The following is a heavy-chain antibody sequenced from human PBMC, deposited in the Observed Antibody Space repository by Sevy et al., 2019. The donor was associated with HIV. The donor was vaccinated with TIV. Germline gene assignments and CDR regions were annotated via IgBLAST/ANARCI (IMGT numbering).Heavy chain of an antibody. J-gene: IGHJ4*02. V-gene: IGHV4-39*01. D-gene: IGHD3-10*01. CDR1: GGSISSSSYY. CDR2: IYYSGST. Sequence: SETLSLTCTVSGGSISSSSYYWGWIRQPPGKGLEWIGSIYYSGSTYYHPSLKSRVTISVDTSKNQFSLKLSSVTAADTAVYYCARSFGSGSYYNTPDFDYWGQGTLVTVSS. CDR3: ARSFGSGSYYNTPDFDY.